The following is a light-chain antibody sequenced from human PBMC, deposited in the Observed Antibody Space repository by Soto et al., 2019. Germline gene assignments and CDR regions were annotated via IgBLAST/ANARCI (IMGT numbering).Light chain of an antibody. CDR2: RTS. Sequence: TQSPATLSVSPGESATLSCRASQGVTINLAWFQQKPGQPPRLLVYRTSTRATGVPARFTGGGSGTEFTLTITSLQSDELAVYYCQQYDNWPPRYSFGQGTRLEI. J-gene: IGKJ2*01. CDR1: QGVTIN. CDR3: QQYDNWPPRYS. V-gene: IGKV3-15*01.